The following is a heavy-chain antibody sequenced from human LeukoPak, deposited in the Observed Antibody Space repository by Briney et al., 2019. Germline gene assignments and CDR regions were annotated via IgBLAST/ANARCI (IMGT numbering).Heavy chain of an antibody. CDR3: ARGGASSGWYNYYYGMDV. Sequence: PGGSLRLSCAASGYTFTSYAMHWARQAPGQRLEWMGWINAGNGNTKYSQKFQGRVTITRDTSASTAYMELSSLRSEDTAVYYCARGGASSGWYNYYYGMDVWGQGTTVTVSS. CDR1: GYTFTSYA. D-gene: IGHD6-19*01. J-gene: IGHJ6*02. CDR2: INAGNGNT. V-gene: IGHV1-3*01.